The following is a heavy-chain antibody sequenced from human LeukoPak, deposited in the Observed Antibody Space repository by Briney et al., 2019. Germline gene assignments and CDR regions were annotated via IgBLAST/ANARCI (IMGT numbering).Heavy chain of an antibody. V-gene: IGHV1-8*01. D-gene: IGHD5-24*01. Sequence: ASVKVSCRTSGYTFTTHDINWVRQATGQALEWMGWMNPKSGNTGYAQKFQGRVTMTRNTSISTAYMELSSLRYEDTAVYYCAWRDGYSFDFWGQGTLVTVSS. CDR3: AWRDGYSFDF. CDR1: GYTFTTHD. CDR2: MNPKSGNT. J-gene: IGHJ4*02.